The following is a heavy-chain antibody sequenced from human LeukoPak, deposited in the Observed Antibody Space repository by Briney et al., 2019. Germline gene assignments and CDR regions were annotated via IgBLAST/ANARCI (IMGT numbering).Heavy chain of an antibody. CDR3: ARPIYYYDTSGYGLDAFDI. J-gene: IGHJ3*02. CDR2: ISHDGSNQ. D-gene: IGHD3-22*01. CDR1: GFTFSSYG. V-gene: IGHV3-30*03. Sequence: GRSLRLSCAASGFTFSSYGMHWVRQAPGKGLEWVAIISHDGSNQYYADSVKGRFTISRDNSKNTLYLQMNSLRAEDTAVYYCARPIYYYDTSGYGLDAFDIWGQGTWSPSLQ.